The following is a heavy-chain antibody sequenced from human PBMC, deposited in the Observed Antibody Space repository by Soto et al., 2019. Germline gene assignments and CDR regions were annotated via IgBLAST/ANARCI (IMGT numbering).Heavy chain of an antibody. CDR2: INPYNGNT. D-gene: IGHD6-13*01. J-gene: IGHJ4*02. V-gene: IGHV1-18*01. Sequence: ASVKVSCKASGYTFTSYGISWVRQAPGQGLEWMAWINPYNGNTKYAEKFLGRVTVTTDTSTATAYMEVRSLTSDDTAVFYCARVGVGLAAPRVWPYWGQGTPVTGS. CDR1: GYTFTSYG. CDR3: ARVGVGLAAPRVWPY.